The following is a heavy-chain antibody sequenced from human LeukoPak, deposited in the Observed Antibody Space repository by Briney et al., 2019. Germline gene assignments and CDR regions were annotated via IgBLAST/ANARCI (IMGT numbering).Heavy chain of an antibody. CDR1: GGSLSSYY. Sequence: PSETLSLTCTVSGGSLSSYYWSWIRQPPAKGLEWIGYIYYSGSTNYNPSLKSRVTISVDTSKNQFSLKLSSVTAADTAVYYCAGASYDSSGVHWGQGTLVTVSS. V-gene: IGHV4-59*01. J-gene: IGHJ4*02. CDR2: IYYSGST. D-gene: IGHD3-22*01. CDR3: AGASYDSSGVH.